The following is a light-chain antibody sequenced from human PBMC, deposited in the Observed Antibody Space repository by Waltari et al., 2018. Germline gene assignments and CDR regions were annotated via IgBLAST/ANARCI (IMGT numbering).Light chain of an antibody. CDR1: QSVYSNY. CDR3: QQFGRSTGT. Sequence: EIVLTQSPGTLSFSPGERATLPCRASQSVYSNYFAWYQQKPGQPPRLLIYGASNRATGIPDRFSGRGSGTDFTLTISRREPEDFAVYYCQQFGRSTGTFGQGTKVEIK. V-gene: IGKV3-20*01. CDR2: GAS. J-gene: IGKJ1*01.